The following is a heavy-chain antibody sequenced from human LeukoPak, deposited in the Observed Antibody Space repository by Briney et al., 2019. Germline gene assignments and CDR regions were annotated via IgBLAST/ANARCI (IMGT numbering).Heavy chain of an antibody. V-gene: IGHV3-21*01. CDR3: ARAPPAVAANTYA. Sequence: PGGSLRLSCAASGFTFSSYSMNWVRQAPGKGLEWVSSISSSSSYIYYADSVKGRFTISRDNAKNSLYLQMNSLRAEDTAVYYCARAPPAVAANTYAWGRGTLVTVSS. J-gene: IGHJ5*02. CDR1: GFTFSSYS. CDR2: ISSSSSYI. D-gene: IGHD6-6*01.